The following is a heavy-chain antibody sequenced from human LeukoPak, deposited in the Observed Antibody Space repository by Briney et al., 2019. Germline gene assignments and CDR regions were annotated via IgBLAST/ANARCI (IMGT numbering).Heavy chain of an antibody. CDR3: ARALSDDFWSTYQDT. D-gene: IGHD3-3*01. V-gene: IGHV1-18*01. J-gene: IGHJ5*02. CDR1: GYSFTSYG. CDR2: ISGYNGNT. Sequence: ASVKVSFKTSGYSFTSYGISWVRQAPGQGLEWMGWISGYNGNTNYAPNLQGRVTLTTDASTSTAYLDLRSLRSDDTAVYYCARALSDDFWSTYQDTWGQGTLGSVSS.